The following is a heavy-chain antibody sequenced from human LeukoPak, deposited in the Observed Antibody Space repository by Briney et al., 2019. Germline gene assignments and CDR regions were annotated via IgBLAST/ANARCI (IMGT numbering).Heavy chain of an antibody. CDR3: ARNRVWFGEKDDAFDI. CDR2: IRYDGSNK. V-gene: IGHV3-30*02. D-gene: IGHD3-10*01. Sequence: GGSLRLSCAASGFTFSSYGMHWVRQAPGKGLEWVAFIRYDGSNKYYADSVKGRFTISRDNAKNSLFLQMNSLRAEDTAVYYCARNRVWFGEKDDAFDIWGQGTMVTVSS. CDR1: GFTFSSYG. J-gene: IGHJ3*02.